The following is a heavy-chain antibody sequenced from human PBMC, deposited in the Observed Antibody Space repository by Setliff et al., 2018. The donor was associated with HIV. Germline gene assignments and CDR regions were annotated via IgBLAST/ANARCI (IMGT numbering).Heavy chain of an antibody. J-gene: IGHJ4*02. CDR1: GFTFSNFY. D-gene: IGHD1-26*01. Sequence: GGSLRLSCIASGFTFSNFYMSWVRQAPGKGLEWVATIKEDGTEKYYVDSVKGRFTITRDNAHNSLYLQMNSLRAGDTARYYCARDRPYSGGSHFDYWGQGTPVTVSS. CDR3: ARDRPYSGGSHFDY. V-gene: IGHV3-7*03. CDR2: IKEDGTEK.